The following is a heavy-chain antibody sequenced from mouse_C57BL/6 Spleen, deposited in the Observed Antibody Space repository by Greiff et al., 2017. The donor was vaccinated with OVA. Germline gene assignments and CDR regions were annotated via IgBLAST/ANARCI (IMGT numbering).Heavy chain of an antibody. Sequence: DVKLQESGPGLVKPSQSLSLTCSVTGYSITSGYYWNWIRQFPGNKLEWMGYISYDGSNNYNPSLKNRISITRDTSKNQFFLKLNSVTTEDTATYYCARDHYSNYAMDYWGQGTSVTVSS. V-gene: IGHV3-6*01. CDR3: ARDHYSNYAMDY. CDR1: GYSITSGYY. J-gene: IGHJ4*01. D-gene: IGHD2-5*01. CDR2: ISYDGSN.